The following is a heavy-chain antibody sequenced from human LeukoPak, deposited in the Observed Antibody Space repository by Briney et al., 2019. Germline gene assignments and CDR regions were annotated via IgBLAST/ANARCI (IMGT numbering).Heavy chain of an antibody. Sequence: ASVKVSCKASGYTFTSYGISWVRQAPGQGLEWRGWISAYNGNTNYAQKLQGRVTMTTDTSTSTAYMELRSLRSDDTAVYYCARGVCSGGSCYHGSDAFDIWGQGTMVTVSS. J-gene: IGHJ3*02. CDR1: GYTFTSYG. D-gene: IGHD2-15*01. CDR3: ARGVCSGGSCYHGSDAFDI. V-gene: IGHV1-18*01. CDR2: ISAYNGNT.